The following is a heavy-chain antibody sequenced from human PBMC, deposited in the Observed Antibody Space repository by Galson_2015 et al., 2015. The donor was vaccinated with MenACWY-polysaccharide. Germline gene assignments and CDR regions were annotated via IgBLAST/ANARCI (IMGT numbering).Heavy chain of an antibody. CDR1: GFTFSNYF. Sequence: SLRLSCAASGFTFSNYFMTWVRQAPGKGLEWVSVISGRGDNTYYADSVRGRFTISRDNSKNTLYLQMSSLRAEDTAVYYCAKSLHNWNSLFDYCGQGTLVTVSS. D-gene: IGHD1-7*01. CDR2: ISGRGDNT. CDR3: AKSLHNWNSLFDY. V-gene: IGHV3-23*01. J-gene: IGHJ4*02.